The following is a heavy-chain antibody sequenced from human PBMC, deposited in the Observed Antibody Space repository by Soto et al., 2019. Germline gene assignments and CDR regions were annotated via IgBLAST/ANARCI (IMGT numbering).Heavy chain of an antibody. CDR2: IKQDGSEK. Sequence: GESLKISCAASGFTLSSYWMSWVRQAPGKGLEWVANIKQDGSEKYYVDSVKGRFTISRDNAKNSLYLQMSSLRAEDTAVYYCASPSSPHYYFYMDVWGKGTTVTVSS. CDR1: GFTLSSYW. CDR3: ASPSSPHYYFYMDV. D-gene: IGHD3-10*01. V-gene: IGHV3-7*01. J-gene: IGHJ6*03.